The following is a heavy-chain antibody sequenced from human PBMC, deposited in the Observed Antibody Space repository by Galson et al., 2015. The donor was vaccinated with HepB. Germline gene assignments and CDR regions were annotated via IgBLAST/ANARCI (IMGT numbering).Heavy chain of an antibody. CDR1: GFTFSDYY. D-gene: IGHD2-15*01. Sequence: SLRLSCAASGFTFSDYYMSWMRQAPGKGLGWLSYISHSGTTVYHADSLKGRFSISRDNAKNSLYLPMNSLRAEDTAVYYCARGLGGYWGQGTLVTVSS. CDR2: ISHSGTTV. CDR3: ARGLGGY. V-gene: IGHV3-11*01. J-gene: IGHJ4*02.